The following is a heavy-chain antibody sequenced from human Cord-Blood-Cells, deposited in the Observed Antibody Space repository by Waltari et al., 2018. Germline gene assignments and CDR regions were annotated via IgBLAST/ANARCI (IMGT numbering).Heavy chain of an antibody. CDR3: ARGRSSIAARYYFDY. J-gene: IGHJ4*02. D-gene: IGHD6-6*01. CDR2: IITIFDPA. V-gene: IGHV1-69*01. CDR1: GGTFSSYA. Sequence: QVQLVQSGAEVKKPGSSVKVSCKASGGTFSSYAISWVRQAPGQGLEWMGGIITIFDPANYAQKFQGRVTITADESTSTAYMELSSLRSEDTAVYYCARGRSSIAARYYFDYWGQGTLVTVSS.